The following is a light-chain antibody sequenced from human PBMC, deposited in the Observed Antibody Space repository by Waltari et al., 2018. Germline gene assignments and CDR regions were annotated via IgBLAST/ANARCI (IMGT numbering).Light chain of an antibody. CDR1: SSDVGGYNY. CDR3: CSYAGSYTWV. CDR2: NVS. Sequence: QSALTQPRSVSGSPGQSVTISCTGTSSDVGGYNYVSWYQQHPGKAPKLMIYNVSKRPAGGPDRFAGSKSGNTASLPISGLQAEDEADYYCCSYAGSYTWVFGGGTKLTVL. V-gene: IGLV2-11*01. J-gene: IGLJ3*02.